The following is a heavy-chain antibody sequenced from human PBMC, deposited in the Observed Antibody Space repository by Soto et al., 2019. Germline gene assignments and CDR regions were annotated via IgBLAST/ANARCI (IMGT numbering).Heavy chain of an antibody. CDR3: AGEDLFDA. Sequence: PGGSLRLSCAASGFTVSSNYMSWVRQASGKGLEWVSLIYSGGDTYYADSVKGRFTISRDNSKNTLYLQMNSLRAEDTAVYYCAGEDLFDAWGQGTLVTVSS. J-gene: IGHJ5*02. V-gene: IGHV3-53*01. CDR2: IYSGGDT. CDR1: GFTVSSNY.